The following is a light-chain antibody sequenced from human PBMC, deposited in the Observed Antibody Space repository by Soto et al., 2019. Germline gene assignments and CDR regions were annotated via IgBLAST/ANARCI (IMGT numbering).Light chain of an antibody. CDR1: QSINTW. CDR3: KQNKTISQT. V-gene: IGKV1-5*03. CDR2: EGS. J-gene: IGKJ1*01. Sequence: DIQMTQSPSTLSASVGDRITITCRASQSINTWLAWYQQKPGEAPKLLIYEGSTLERGVPSRFSVSESGTDCSLTISCLRHDDFATFYCKQNKTISQTFDQGTRVEVK.